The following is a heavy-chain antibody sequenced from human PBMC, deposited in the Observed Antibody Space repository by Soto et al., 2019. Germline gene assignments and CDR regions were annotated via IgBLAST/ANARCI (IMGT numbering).Heavy chain of an antibody. CDR1: GYTFTSYA. Sequence: QVQLVQSGAEEKKPGASVKVSCKASGYTFTSYAMHLVRQAPGQRLEWMGWINAGNGNTKYSQKFQGRVTITRDTSASTAYMELSSLISEDTAVYYCARDLGYALPDYWGHGTLVTVSS. D-gene: IGHD2-15*01. CDR2: INAGNGNT. V-gene: IGHV1-3*05. J-gene: IGHJ4*01. CDR3: ARDLGYALPDY.